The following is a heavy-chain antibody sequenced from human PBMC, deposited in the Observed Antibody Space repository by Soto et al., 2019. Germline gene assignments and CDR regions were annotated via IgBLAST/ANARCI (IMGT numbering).Heavy chain of an antibody. CDR2: ISSGNSYI. Sequence: GFLRVSCAVSWFNFSSYSMNWVRQAPGKGLEWVSSISSGNSYIYYADSVRGRSTVSRDNAKSSLYLQMNSLRAEDTAVYYCATQMDYNILTGYRPFDYWGQGTLVTVSS. CDR3: ATQMDYNILTGYRPFDY. CDR1: WFNFSSYS. V-gene: IGHV3-21*01. J-gene: IGHJ4*02. D-gene: IGHD3-9*01.